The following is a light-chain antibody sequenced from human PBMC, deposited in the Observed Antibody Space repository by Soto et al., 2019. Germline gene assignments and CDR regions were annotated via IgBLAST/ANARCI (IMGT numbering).Light chain of an antibody. V-gene: IGKV3-15*01. CDR1: QSVGRN. Sequence: EIVETQSPGILSVSPGDRATLSCRASQSVGRNLAWYQQKPGQAPTLLIYAASTRATGLPARFSGSGSGTDFTLTISSLQSEDFAVYYCQEYSKWPLFTFGPGTRVDIK. CDR2: AAS. J-gene: IGKJ3*01. CDR3: QEYSKWPLFT.